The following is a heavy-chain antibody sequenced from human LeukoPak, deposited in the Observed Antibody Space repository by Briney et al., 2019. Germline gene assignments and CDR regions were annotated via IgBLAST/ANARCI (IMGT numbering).Heavy chain of an antibody. V-gene: IGHV3-30*03. CDR1: DFTLSSHG. CDR3: ARDGEKYYDILTGYYRTVAEYYFDY. J-gene: IGHJ4*02. D-gene: IGHD3-9*01. Sequence: GGSLRLSCVVSDFTLSSHGMHWVRQAPGKGLEWVAVISSDGGKKSYADSVKGRFTISRDNSKNTLYLQMNSLRAEDTAVYYCARDGEKYYDILTGYYRTVAEYYFDYWGQGTLVTVSS. CDR2: ISSDGGKK.